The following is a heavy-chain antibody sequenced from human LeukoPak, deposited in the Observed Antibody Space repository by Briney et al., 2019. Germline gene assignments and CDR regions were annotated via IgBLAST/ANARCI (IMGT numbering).Heavy chain of an antibody. CDR2: VWYDGSNK. V-gene: IGHV3-33*06. CDR1: GFTFSSYG. J-gene: IGHJ6*03. D-gene: IGHD6-13*01. CDR3: AKDVPVYSSSLTYYYYMDV. Sequence: GGSLRLSCAASGFTFSSYGMHWVRQAPGKGLEWVAVVWYDGSNKYYADSVRGRFTISRDNSKNTLFLQMSSLRAEDTALYYCAKDVPVYSSSLTYYYYMDVWGKGTSVAVSS.